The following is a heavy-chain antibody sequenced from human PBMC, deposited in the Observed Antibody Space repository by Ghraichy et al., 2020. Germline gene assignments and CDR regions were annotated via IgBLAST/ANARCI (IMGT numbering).Heavy chain of an antibody. D-gene: IGHD3-10*01. CDR3: ARCRNNWLGEAGYFDL. CDR1: GGSISSYY. CDR2: IYYSGST. J-gene: IGHJ2*01. V-gene: IGHV4-59*01. Sequence: SETLSLTCTVSGGSISSYYWSWIRQPPGKGLEWIGYIYYSGSTNNNPSLKSRVTISVDTSKNQFSLKPSSVTAADTAVYYCARCRNNWLGEAGYFDLWGRGTLVTVSS.